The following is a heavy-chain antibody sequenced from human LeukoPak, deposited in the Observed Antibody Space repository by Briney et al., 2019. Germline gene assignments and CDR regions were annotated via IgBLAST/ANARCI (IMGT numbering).Heavy chain of an antibody. CDR3: AKDNRGYFDF. D-gene: IGHD3-16*01. V-gene: IGHV3-23*01. CDR2: ISGSGGTT. CDR1: GLTFSSYA. Sequence: GGSLRLSCAAPGLTFSSYAMSWVRQAPGKGLEWVSAISGSGGTTYYADSVKGRFTISRDNSKNTLYLQVSSLRTEDTAVYFCAKDNRGYFDFWGQGTLVTVSS. J-gene: IGHJ4*02.